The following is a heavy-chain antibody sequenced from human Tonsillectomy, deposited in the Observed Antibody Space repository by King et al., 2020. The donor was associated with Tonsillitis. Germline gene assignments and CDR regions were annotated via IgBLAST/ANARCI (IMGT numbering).Heavy chain of an antibody. CDR3: ARGDYYDTSGFADY. J-gene: IGHJ4*02. V-gene: IGHV3-21*01. D-gene: IGHD3-22*01. Sequence: VQLVESGGGLVKPGGSLRLSCAASGFTFSYYSMNWVRQAPGKGLEWVSSISSSSSDIYYADSVKGRFTISRDNAKNSLYQQMNSLEAEDTSVYYCARGDYYDTSGFADYWGQGTLVTVSS. CDR1: GFTFSYYS. CDR2: ISSSSSDI.